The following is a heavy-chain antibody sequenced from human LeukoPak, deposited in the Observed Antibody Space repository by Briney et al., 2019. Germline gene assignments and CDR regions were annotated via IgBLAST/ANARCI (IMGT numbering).Heavy chain of an antibody. CDR3: ARARGSSGWSDY. D-gene: IGHD6-19*01. V-gene: IGHV4-39*01. CDR1: GGSISSSSYY. J-gene: IGHJ4*02. CDR2: IYYSGST. Sequence: SETLSLTCTVSGGSISSSSYYWGWIRQPPGKGLEWIGSIYYSGSTYYNPSLKSRVTISVDTSKNQFSLKLSSVTAADTAVYYCARARGSSGWSDYWGRGTLVTVSS.